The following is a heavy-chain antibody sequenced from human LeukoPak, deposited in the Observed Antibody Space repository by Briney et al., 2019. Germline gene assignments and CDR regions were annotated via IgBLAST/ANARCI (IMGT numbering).Heavy chain of an antibody. CDR3: ARDSSSWYGTPYFAY. V-gene: IGHV3-30*04. CDR1: GFTFSSYA. Sequence: GGSLRLSCAASGFTFSSYAMHWVRQAPGKGLEWVAVISYDGSNKYYADSVKGRFTISRDNSKNTLYLQMNSLRAEDTAVYYCARDSSSWYGTPYFAYWGQGTLVTVSS. J-gene: IGHJ4*02. CDR2: ISYDGSNK. D-gene: IGHD6-13*01.